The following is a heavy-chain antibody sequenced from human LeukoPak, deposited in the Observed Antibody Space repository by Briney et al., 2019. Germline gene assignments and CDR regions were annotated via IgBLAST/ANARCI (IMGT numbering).Heavy chain of an antibody. D-gene: IGHD1-1*01. CDR3: ARDVTGTTYWFDP. Sequence: SQTLSLTCTVSGGSVSSGSYYWSWIRQPAGRGLEWIGHIYTSGRTNYNPSLKSRVTMSVDTSNNQFSLKLSSVTAADTAVYYCARDVTGTTYWFDPWGQGTLVTVSS. CDR1: GGSVSSGSYY. J-gene: IGHJ5*02. CDR2: IYTSGRT. V-gene: IGHV4-61*09.